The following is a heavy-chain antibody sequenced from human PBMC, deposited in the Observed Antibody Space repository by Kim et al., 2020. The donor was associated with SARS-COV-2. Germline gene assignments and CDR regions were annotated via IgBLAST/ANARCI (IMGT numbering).Heavy chain of an antibody. V-gene: IGHV4-4*02. CDR2: IYHSGST. J-gene: IGHJ6*02. CDR1: GGSISSSNW. CDR3: ARESNKGSSWYRTYYYYGMDV. Sequence: SETLSLTCAVSGGSISSSNWWSWVRQPPGKGLEWVGEIYHSGSTNYNPSLNSRVTISVDKSKNQFSLKLSSVTAADTAVYYCARESNKGSSWYRTYYYYGMDVWGQGTTVTVSS. D-gene: IGHD6-13*01.